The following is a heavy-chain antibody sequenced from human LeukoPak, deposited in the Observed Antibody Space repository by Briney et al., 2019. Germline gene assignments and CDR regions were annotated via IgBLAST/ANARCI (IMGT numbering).Heavy chain of an antibody. D-gene: IGHD2-2*02. J-gene: IGHJ4*02. CDR3: VRERGYTSRDY. V-gene: IGHV4-39*07. CDR2: IYYYGST. CDR1: GFTFSSYA. Sequence: GSLRLSCAASGFTFSSYAMSWVRQAPGKGLEWIGSIYYYGSTYYNPSLKSRVTISVDTSKNQFSLKLSSVTAADTAVYYCVRERGYTSRDYWGQGTLVTVSS.